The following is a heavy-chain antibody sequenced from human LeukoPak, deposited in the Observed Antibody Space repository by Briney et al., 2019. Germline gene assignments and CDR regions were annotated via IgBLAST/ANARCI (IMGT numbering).Heavy chain of an antibody. Sequence: GGSLRLSCAASGFTFSSYAMHWVCQAPGKGLEWVAVISYDGSNKYYADSVKGRFTISRDNSKNTLYLQMNSLRAEDTAVYYCARDVPFDHIAAAGTGFDYWGQGTLVTVSS. V-gene: IGHV3-30-3*01. D-gene: IGHD6-13*01. J-gene: IGHJ4*02. CDR3: ARDVPFDHIAAAGTGFDY. CDR1: GFTFSSYA. CDR2: ISYDGSNK.